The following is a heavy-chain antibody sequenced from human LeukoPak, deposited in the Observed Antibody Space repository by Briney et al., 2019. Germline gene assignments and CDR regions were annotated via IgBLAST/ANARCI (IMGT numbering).Heavy chain of an antibody. CDR1: GGSISSYY. CDR2: IYYSGST. V-gene: IGHV4-59*01. D-gene: IGHD3-22*01. Sequence: PSETLSLTCTVSGGSISSYYWSWIRQPPGKGLEWIGYIYYSGSTNYNPSLKSRVTISVDTSKNQFSLKLSSVTAADTAVYYCARAPDYYDSSGFDYWGQGTLVTVSS. CDR3: ARAPDYYDSSGFDY. J-gene: IGHJ4*02.